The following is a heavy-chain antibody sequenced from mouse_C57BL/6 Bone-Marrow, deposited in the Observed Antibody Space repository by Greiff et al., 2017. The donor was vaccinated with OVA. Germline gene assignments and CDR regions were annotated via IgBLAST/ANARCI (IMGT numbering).Heavy chain of an antibody. V-gene: IGHV5-6*01. J-gene: IGHJ4*01. CDR2: ISSGGSYT. CDR1: GFTFSSYG. CDR3: ARQGSSPYYAMDY. Sequence: EVKLVDSGGDLVKPGGSLKLSCAASGFTFSSYGMSWVRQTPDKRLEWVATISSGGSYTYYPDSVKGRFTISRDNAKNTLYLQMSSLKSEDTAMYYCARQGSSPYYAMDYWGQGTSVTVSS. D-gene: IGHD1-1*01.